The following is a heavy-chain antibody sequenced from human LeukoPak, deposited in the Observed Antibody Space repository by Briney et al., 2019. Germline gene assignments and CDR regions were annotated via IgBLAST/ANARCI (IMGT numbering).Heavy chain of an antibody. J-gene: IGHJ4*02. V-gene: IGHV4-39*07. D-gene: IGHD2-8*01. CDR1: RGSVSSSTYY. CDR2: IYYTGST. CDR3: TAEKNGSPHY. Sequence: SETLSLTCTVSRGSVSSSTYYWSWVRQPPGKGLEWIASIYYTGSTYYNPSLKSRVTISLDMSKNEFFLTTTSVTAADTAVYFCTAEKNGSPHYWGQGTQVTVSS.